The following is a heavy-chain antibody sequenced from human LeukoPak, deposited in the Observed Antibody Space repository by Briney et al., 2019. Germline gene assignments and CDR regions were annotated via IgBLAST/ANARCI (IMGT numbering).Heavy chain of an antibody. CDR3: AKRYYYASGSYYQEYYFDY. J-gene: IGHJ4*02. V-gene: IGHV3-53*01. CDR1: GFTVSSNY. Sequence: GGSLRLSCAASGFTVSSNYMSWVRQAPGKGLEWVSVIYSGGRTYYADSVKGRFTISTDKLRNTLYLHLNSLRAEDTAVYYCAKRYYYASGSYYQEYYFDYWGQGTLVTVSS. D-gene: IGHD3-10*01. CDR2: IYSGGRT.